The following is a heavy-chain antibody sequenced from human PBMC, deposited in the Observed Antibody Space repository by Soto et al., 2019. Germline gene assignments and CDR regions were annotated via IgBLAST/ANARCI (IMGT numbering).Heavy chain of an antibody. V-gene: IGHV1-18*01. CDR2: ISAYNGDT. D-gene: IGHD3-10*01. CDR1: NYVFTDYG. Sequence: QVQLVQSGGDVKKPGASVKVSCKASNYVFTDYGISWVRQAPGQGLEWMGWISAYNGDTIYNQNLQGRVTMTPATSTSTAYMELGSLTFYDPAMYYCIRVPSNLPGDYWGQGTLVAVSS. J-gene: IGHJ4*02. CDR3: IRVPSNLPGDY.